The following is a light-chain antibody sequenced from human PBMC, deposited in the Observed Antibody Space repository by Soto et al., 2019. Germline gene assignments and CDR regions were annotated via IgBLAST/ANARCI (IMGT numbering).Light chain of an antibody. CDR3: QQYNDYQYT. Sequence: DIQMTQSPSTLSASVGDRVTITCRASQSITTWLAWYQQKPGKAPKLLIYKATNLQSGVQSRFSGSGSGTEFSLTISSLQPEDFAIYYCQQYNDYQYTFGQGTKLEIK. V-gene: IGKV1-5*03. CDR2: KAT. CDR1: QSITTW. J-gene: IGKJ2*01.